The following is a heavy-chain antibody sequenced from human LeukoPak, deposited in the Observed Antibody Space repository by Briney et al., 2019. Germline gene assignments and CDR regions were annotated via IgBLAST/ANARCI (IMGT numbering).Heavy chain of an antibody. J-gene: IGHJ4*02. D-gene: IGHD6-19*01. V-gene: IGHV1-58*02. CDR1: GFTFTSSA. Sequence: GASVKVSCKASGFTFTSSAMQWVRQARGQRLEWIGWIVVSSGNTNYAQKFQERVTITRDMSTSTAYMELSSLRSEDTAVYYCAADLGVAGPFDYWGQGTLVTVSS. CDR3: AADLGVAGPFDY. CDR2: IVVSSGNT.